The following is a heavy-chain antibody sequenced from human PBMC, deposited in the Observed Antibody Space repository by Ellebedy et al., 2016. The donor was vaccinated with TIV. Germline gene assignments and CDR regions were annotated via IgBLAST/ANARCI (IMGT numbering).Heavy chain of an antibody. Sequence: GESLKISCAASGFTFSNAWMNWVRQAPGKVLEWVGRIKSKTDGGAADYAAPVKGRFTISRDDSKNTLYLQMNSLKTEDTAVYFCTTVYRYNYDSVWGQGTLVTASS. CDR2: IKSKTDGGAA. J-gene: IGHJ4*02. V-gene: IGHV3-15*01. CDR1: GFTFSNAW. D-gene: IGHD5-18*01. CDR3: TTVYRYNYDSV.